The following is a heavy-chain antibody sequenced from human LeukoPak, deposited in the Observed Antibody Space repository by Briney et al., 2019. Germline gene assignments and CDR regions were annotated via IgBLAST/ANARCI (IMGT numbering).Heavy chain of an antibody. CDR2: IYYSGST. Sequence: SETLSLTCTVSGGSISSSSYYWGWIRQPPGKGLEWIGSIYYSGSTYYNPSLKSRVTISVDTSKNQFSLKLSSVTAADTAVYYCARQVVTAPNYYYYYGMDVRGQGTTVTVSS. V-gene: IGHV4-39*01. CDR1: GGSISSSSYY. CDR3: ARQVVTAPNYYYYYGMDV. J-gene: IGHJ6*02. D-gene: IGHD2-21*02.